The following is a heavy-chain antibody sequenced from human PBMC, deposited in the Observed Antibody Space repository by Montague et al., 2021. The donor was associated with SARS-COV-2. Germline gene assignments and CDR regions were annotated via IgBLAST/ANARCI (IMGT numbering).Heavy chain of an antibody. D-gene: IGHD2-15*01. CDR2: ISSSGDSI. Sequence: SLRLSCAASGFTFNTYDMTWVRQAPGKGLEWVSVISSSGDSIHYVDSVKGRFTISRDNSKNTLFLEMNSLRAEDTAIYYCAKHCSGGTCYSSFYNFYYGMDVWGQGTTVTV. CDR1: GFTFNTYD. V-gene: IGHV3-23*01. CDR3: AKHCSGGTCYSSFYNFYYGMDV. J-gene: IGHJ6*02.